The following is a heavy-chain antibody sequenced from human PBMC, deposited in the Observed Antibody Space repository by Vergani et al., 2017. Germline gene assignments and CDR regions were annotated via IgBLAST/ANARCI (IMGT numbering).Heavy chain of an antibody. CDR2: IDPADFDT. V-gene: IGHV5-51*01. D-gene: IGHD1-1*01. CDR3: ARHTTYTDS. J-gene: IGHJ4*02. Sequence: EVELVQSGPEMRKPGESLKISCKGSEDSFGHYGNGGVRQMPGKGLEWMGIIDPADFDTRYSPSFQVQVTISADKSISTAFLQWDSLEDSDTALYYCARHTTYTDSWGQGTLVTVSS. CDR1: EDSFGHYG.